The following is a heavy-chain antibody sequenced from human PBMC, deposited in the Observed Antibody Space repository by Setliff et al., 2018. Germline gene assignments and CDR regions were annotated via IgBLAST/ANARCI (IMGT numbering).Heavy chain of an antibody. CDR1: GGSISSGSYH. J-gene: IGHJ4*02. V-gene: IGHV4-61*02. D-gene: IGHD2-8*01. CDR2: LHTSGST. CDR3: ARDPGVHSGTWCLDS. Sequence: SQTLSLTCAVSGGSISSGSYHWSWIRQPAGQGLEWVGRLHTSGSTNYNPSLKGRVTISVDTSRNQFSLELSSVTAADTAVYYCARDPGVHSGTWCLDSWGQGTQVTVSS.